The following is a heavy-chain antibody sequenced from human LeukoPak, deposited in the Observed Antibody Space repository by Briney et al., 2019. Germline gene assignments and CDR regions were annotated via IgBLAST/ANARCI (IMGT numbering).Heavy chain of an antibody. V-gene: IGHV1-2*02. CDR1: GYTFTDYY. CDR2: INPNSGGT. Sequence: GASVKVSCKASGYTFTDYYMHWVRQAPGQGLEWMGWINPNSGGTNYAQKFQGRVTVARDTSITTAYMELSRLRSDDTAVYYCARENDYYEYWGQGTLVTVSS. J-gene: IGHJ4*02. CDR3: ARENDYYEY.